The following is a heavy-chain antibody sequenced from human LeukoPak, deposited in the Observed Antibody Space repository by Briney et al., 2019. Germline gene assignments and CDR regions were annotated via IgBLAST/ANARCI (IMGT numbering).Heavy chain of an antibody. J-gene: IGHJ4*02. D-gene: IGHD3-22*01. Sequence: GGSLRLTRAASVLTLSSYVMSSVRQAPGKGLEWVSAISGSGGSTYYADSVKGRFTISKDNSKNTLYLQTTSLGAEDTAVYYCAKSAHSSGYLNYFDYWGQGTLVTVSS. V-gene: IGHV3-23*01. CDR3: AKSAHSSGYLNYFDY. CDR2: ISGSGGST. CDR1: VLTLSSYV.